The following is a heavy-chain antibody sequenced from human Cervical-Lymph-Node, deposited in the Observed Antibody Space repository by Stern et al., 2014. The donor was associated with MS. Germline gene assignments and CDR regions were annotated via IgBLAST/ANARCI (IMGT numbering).Heavy chain of an antibody. CDR2: FDPEDGET. V-gene: IGHV1-24*01. CDR3: ATMVGATDDVFDY. J-gene: IGHJ4*02. CDR1: GYTLTELS. Sequence: VQLVESGAGGKKPGASGRASCRVSGYTLTELSIHGVRQAPGKGLEWMGGFDPEDGETIYAQKFQGRVSMTEDTSTDTAYMELSSLRSEDTAVYYCATMVGATDDVFDYWGQGTLVTVSS. D-gene: IGHD1-26*01.